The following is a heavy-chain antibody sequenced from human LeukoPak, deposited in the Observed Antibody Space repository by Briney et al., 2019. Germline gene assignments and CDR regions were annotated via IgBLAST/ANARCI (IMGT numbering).Heavy chain of an antibody. J-gene: IGHJ6*03. V-gene: IGHV3-64*01. CDR1: GFTFSSYV. D-gene: IGHD2-21*01. CDR2: ISGNGGST. Sequence: GGSLRLSCAASGFTFSSYVMHWVRQAPGKGLEYVSGISGNGGSTYYANSVKGRFTISRDNSKNTLYLQMNSLRAEDTAVYYCAKFRGSPGAYSSLEGDYYYMDVWGKGTTVTVSS. CDR3: AKFRGSPGAYSSLEGDYYYMDV.